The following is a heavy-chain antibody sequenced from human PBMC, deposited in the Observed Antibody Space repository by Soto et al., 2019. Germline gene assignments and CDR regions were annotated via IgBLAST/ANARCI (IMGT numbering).Heavy chain of an antibody. CDR2: IYYSGST. CDR1: GGSISSGGYY. Sequence: QVQLQESGPGLVKPSQTLSLTCTVSGGSISSGGYYWSWIRQHPGKGLEWIGYIYYSGSTYYNPSLKSRVTISVDTFKNQFSLKLSSVTAADTAVYYCARDCYDSMLGAFDIWGQGTMVTVSS. V-gene: IGHV4-31*03. CDR3: ARDCYDSMLGAFDI. D-gene: IGHD3-22*01. J-gene: IGHJ3*02.